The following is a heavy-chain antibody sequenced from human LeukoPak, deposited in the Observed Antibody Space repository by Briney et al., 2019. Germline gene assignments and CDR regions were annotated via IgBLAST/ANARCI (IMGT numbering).Heavy chain of an antibody. D-gene: IGHD3-3*01. CDR2: ISYDGSNK. J-gene: IGHJ4*02. CDR1: GFTFTSSA. CDR3: ARGVVYPTWSGPHWSDY. Sequence: PGKSLRLSCAASGFTFTSSAMHWVRQAPGKGLEWVAVISYDGSNKYYADSVKGRFTISRDDFKNTLYLQMNSLKVDDTAVYYCARGVVYPTWSGPHWSDYWGQGTLVTVSS. V-gene: IGHV3-30-3*01.